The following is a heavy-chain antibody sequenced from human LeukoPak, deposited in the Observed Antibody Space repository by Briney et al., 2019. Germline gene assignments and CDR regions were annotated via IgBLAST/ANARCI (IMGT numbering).Heavy chain of an antibody. J-gene: IGHJ4*02. D-gene: IGHD3-16*01. Sequence: PSETLSLTCTVSGGSISSYYWSWIRQPPGKGLEWIGSIYYSGSTYYNPSLKSRVTISVDTSKNQFSLKLSSVTAADTAVYYCASLDYDYVWGSFFWGQGTLVTVSS. CDR3: ASLDYDYVWGSFF. V-gene: IGHV4-39*01. CDR2: IYYSGST. CDR1: GGSISSYY.